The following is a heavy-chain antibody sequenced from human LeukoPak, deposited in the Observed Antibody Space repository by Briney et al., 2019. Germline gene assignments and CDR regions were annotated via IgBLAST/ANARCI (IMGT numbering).Heavy chain of an antibody. V-gene: IGHV4-34*01. J-gene: IGHJ4*02. D-gene: IGHD2-2*01. CDR1: GGSFSGYY. CDR2: INHSGST. Sequence: PSETLSLTCAVYGGSFSGYYWSWIRQPPGKGLEWIGEINHSGSTNYNPSLKSRVTISVDTSKNQFSLKLSSVTAADTAVYYCARGTTDIVVVLAAIKGGFDYWGQGTLVTVSS. CDR3: ARGTTDIVVVLAAIKGGFDY.